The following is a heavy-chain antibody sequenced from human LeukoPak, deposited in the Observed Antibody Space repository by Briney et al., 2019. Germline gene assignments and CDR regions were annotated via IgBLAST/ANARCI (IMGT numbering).Heavy chain of an antibody. J-gene: IGHJ4*02. CDR3: ARDDSSGYYPIF. Sequence: GGSLRLSCAASGFTFSSYSMNWVRQAPGKGLEWVSSISSSSSYIYYADSVKGRFTISRDNAKNSLYLQMNGLRAEDTAVYYCARDDSSGYYPIFWGQGTLVTVSS. CDR1: GFTFSSYS. CDR2: ISSSSSYI. V-gene: IGHV3-21*01. D-gene: IGHD3-22*01.